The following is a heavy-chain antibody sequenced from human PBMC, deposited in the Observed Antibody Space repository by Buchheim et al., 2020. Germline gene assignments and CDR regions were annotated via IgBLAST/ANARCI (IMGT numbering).Heavy chain of an antibody. Sequence: EVQLVESGGGLVQPGGSLRLSCAASGFSFSSYSMNWVRQAPGKGLEWVSYISSSSRTIHYTDSVKGRFTISRDNAKNSLYPQMNSLRAEDTAVYYCARKVDSSGWDNNWFDPWGQGTL. CDR1: GFSFSSYS. D-gene: IGHD6-19*01. CDR2: ISSSSRTI. J-gene: IGHJ5*02. CDR3: ARKVDSSGWDNNWFDP. V-gene: IGHV3-48*01.